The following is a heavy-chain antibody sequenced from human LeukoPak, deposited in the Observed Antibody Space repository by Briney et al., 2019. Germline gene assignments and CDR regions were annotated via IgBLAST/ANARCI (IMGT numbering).Heavy chain of an antibody. J-gene: IGHJ5*02. CDR3: ARDWASDPNWFDP. Sequence: SETLSLTCTVSGGSISSSSYYWGWIRQPPGKGLEWIGSIYYSGGTYYNPSLESRVTISVDTSKNQFSLKLSSVTAADTAVYYCARDWASDPNWFDPWGQGTLVTVSS. D-gene: IGHD3-10*01. CDR2: IYYSGGT. V-gene: IGHV4-39*02. CDR1: GGSISSSSYY.